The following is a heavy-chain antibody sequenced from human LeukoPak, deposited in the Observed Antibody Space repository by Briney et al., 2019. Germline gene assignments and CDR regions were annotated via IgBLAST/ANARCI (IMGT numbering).Heavy chain of an antibody. CDR3: ARLPDP. CDR2: IYTSGIT. V-gene: IGHV4-61*02. CDR1: GGSISSGTYY. J-gene: IGHJ5*02. Sequence: SETLSLTCTVSGGSISSGTYYWYWIRQPAGKGLEWIGRIYTSGITNNNPSLKSRVTISVDTSKNQFSLKLTSVTASDTAVYYCARLPDPWGQGTLVTVSS.